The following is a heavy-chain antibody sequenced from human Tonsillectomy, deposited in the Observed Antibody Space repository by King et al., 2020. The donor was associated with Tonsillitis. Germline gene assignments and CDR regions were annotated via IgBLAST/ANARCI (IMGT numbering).Heavy chain of an antibody. V-gene: IGHV1-8*01. J-gene: IGHJ6*02. CDR1: GYTFTSYD. CDR3: ARAQYYDFWSGYYSYYYGMDV. D-gene: IGHD3-3*01. Sequence: VQLVESGAEVKKPGASVKVSCKASGYTFTSYDINWVRQATGQGLEWMGWRNPNSGNTGYSQKFHGRVTMTRNTSISTAYMELSSLRSEDTAVYYCARAQYYDFWSGYYSYYYGMDVWGQGTTVTVSS. CDR2: RNPNSGNT.